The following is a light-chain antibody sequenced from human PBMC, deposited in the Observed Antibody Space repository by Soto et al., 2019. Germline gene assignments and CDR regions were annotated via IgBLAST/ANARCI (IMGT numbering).Light chain of an antibody. CDR2: GAS. Sequence: EIVLTQSPGTLSLSPGERATLSCRASQSVSSSYLAWYQQKPGQAPRLLIYGASSRATGIPDRFSGSGSGTDFTLTISRLGPEDFAVYYCQQYGSSPPDTLGPGTKVDIK. J-gene: IGKJ3*01. CDR3: QQYGSSPPDT. V-gene: IGKV3-20*01. CDR1: QSVSSSY.